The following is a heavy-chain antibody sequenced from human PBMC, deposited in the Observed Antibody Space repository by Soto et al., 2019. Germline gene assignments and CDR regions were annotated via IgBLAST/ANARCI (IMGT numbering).Heavy chain of an antibody. Sequence: SETLSLTCTVSGGSISSYYWSWIRQPPGKGLEWIGYIYYSGSTNYNPSLKSRVTISVDTSNNQFSLKLSSVTAADTAVYYCARIRLTQLVYFDYWGQGTLVTVSS. D-gene: IGHD6-13*01. V-gene: IGHV4-59*01. CDR2: IYYSGST. J-gene: IGHJ4*02. CDR1: GGSISSYY. CDR3: ARIRLTQLVYFDY.